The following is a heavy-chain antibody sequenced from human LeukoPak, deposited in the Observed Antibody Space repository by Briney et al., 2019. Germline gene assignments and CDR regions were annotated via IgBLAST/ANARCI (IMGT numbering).Heavy chain of an antibody. Sequence: ASVKVSCNASGYTFTSYAMHWVRQAPGQGLEWMGWIDTAKGNTKYSQRLQGRVSLTRDTSASTTYMELSSLRSEDTAVYYCARVVDSGWGAFDVWGQGTMVTVSS. CDR1: GYTFTSYA. J-gene: IGHJ3*01. CDR3: ARVVDSGWGAFDV. CDR2: IDTAKGNT. D-gene: IGHD6-19*01. V-gene: IGHV1-3*04.